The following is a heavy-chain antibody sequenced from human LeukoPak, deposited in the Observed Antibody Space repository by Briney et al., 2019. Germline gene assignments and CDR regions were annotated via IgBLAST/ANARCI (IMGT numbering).Heavy chain of an antibody. Sequence: GGSLRLSCAASGFTVSSNHMSWVRQAPGKGLEWVSVIYSGGSTYYADSVKGRFTISRDNSKNTLYLQMNSLRAEDTAVYYCARDHSGWYYFDYWGQGTLVTVSP. CDR1: GFTVSSNH. CDR2: IYSGGST. CDR3: ARDHSGWYYFDY. D-gene: IGHD6-19*01. J-gene: IGHJ4*02. V-gene: IGHV3-53*05.